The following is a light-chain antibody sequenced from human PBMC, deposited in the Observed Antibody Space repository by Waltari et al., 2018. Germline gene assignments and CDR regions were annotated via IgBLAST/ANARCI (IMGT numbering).Light chain of an antibody. CDR3: QQYYSIPIT. Sequence: DIVMTQSPESLAVSLGERATINCKTRRSVLYTSINKNYLAWYRQKPGQPPKLLIYWASTREHGVPDRISGSGSGTDFTLTISSLQAEDVAVYYCQQYYSIPITFGQGTRLEIK. CDR1: RSVLYTSINKNY. CDR2: WAS. V-gene: IGKV4-1*01. J-gene: IGKJ5*01.